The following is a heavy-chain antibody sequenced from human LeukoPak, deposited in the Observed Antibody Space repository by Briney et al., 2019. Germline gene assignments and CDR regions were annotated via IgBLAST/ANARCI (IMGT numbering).Heavy chain of an antibody. CDR1: GGSFSGYY. Sequence: PSETLSLTCAVYGGSFSGYYWSWLRQPPGKGLEGCGEINHSGSTNYNPSLKSRVTISGDTSKNQFSLKLSSVTAADTAVYYCARRGPGYSSSWFIYGGQGTLVTVS. J-gene: IGHJ4*02. V-gene: IGHV4-34*01. CDR2: INHSGST. D-gene: IGHD6-13*01. CDR3: ARRGPGYSSSWFIY.